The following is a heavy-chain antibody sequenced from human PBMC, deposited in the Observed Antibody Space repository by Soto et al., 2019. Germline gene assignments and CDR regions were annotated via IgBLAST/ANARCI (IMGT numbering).Heavy chain of an antibody. CDR3: AKDKGAFGGVIVFAFDS. J-gene: IGHJ4*02. V-gene: IGHV3-30*18. Sequence: QVQLVESGGGVVQPGTSLRLSCAASGFTFNSFGIHWVRQAPGKGLEWVAVITYDGKNKYYADSVKGRFTISRDNSRDTLYLQMNSRPAEDTAMYYCAKDKGAFGGVIVFAFDSWGQGSLVTVSS. D-gene: IGHD3-16*02. CDR2: ITYDGKNK. CDR1: GFTFNSFG.